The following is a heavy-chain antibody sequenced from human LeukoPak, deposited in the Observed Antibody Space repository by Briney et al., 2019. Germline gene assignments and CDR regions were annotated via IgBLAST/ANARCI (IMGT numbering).Heavy chain of an antibody. CDR1: GFTFGDYA. CDR3: TRERDYYDGSGLDY. V-gene: IGHV3-49*04. J-gene: IGHJ4*02. D-gene: IGHD3-22*01. CDR2: IRSKAYGGTT. Sequence: PGGSLRLSCTASGFTFGDYALSWVRQAPGKGLEWVGFIRSKAYGGTTEFAASVKGRFTISRDDSKRIACLQMNSLKTEDTAVYYCTRERDYYDGSGLDYWGQGTLVTVSS.